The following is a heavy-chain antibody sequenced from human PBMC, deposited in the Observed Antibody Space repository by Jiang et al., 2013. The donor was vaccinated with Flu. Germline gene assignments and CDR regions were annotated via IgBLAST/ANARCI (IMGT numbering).Heavy chain of an antibody. V-gene: IGHV3-49*04. CDR3: TRVSSQQWFGELLSAFDI. Sequence: VQLVESGGGLVQPGRSLRLSCTASGFTFGDYAMSWVRQAPGKGLEWVGFIRSKAYGGTTEYAASVKGRFTISRDDSKSIAYLQMNSLKTEDTAVYYCTRVSSQQWFGELLSAFDIWGQGTMVTVSS. J-gene: IGHJ3*02. D-gene: IGHD3-10*01. CDR1: GFTFGDYA. CDR2: IRSKAYGGTT.